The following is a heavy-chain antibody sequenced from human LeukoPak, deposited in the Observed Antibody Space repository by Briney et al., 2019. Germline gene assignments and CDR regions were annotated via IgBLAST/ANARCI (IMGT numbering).Heavy chain of an antibody. J-gene: IGHJ3*02. Sequence: ASVKVSCKASGYTFTSYDINWVRQAPGQGLEWMGWMNPNSGNTGYAQKLQGSVTMTRNTSINTAYMELSSLRSDDTAVYYCARRKANHDAFDIWGQGTMVTVSS. CDR1: GYTFTSYD. D-gene: IGHD1-14*01. V-gene: IGHV1-8*01. CDR3: ARRKANHDAFDI. CDR2: MNPNSGNT.